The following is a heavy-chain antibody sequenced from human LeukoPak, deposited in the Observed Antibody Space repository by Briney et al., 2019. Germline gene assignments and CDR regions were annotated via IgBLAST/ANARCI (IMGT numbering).Heavy chain of an antibody. D-gene: IGHD3-10*01. CDR1: GGSISSGSYY. CDR3: AKQTGSGLFLP. V-gene: IGHV4-39*01. CDR2: IYYTGNT. J-gene: IGHJ4*02. Sequence: SETLSLTCTVSGGSISSGSYYWGWIRQPPGKGLEWIGSIYYTGNTYYNASLKSRVTISIDTSKNQFSLKLTSVTAADTAVYYCAKQTGSGLFLPGGQGTLVTVSS.